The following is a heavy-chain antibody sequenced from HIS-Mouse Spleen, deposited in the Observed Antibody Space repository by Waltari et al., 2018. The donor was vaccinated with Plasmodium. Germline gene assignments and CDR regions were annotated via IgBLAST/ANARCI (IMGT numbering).Heavy chain of an antibody. CDR1: GFTLSDEY. Sequence: QVKLVESGGDLVKPGGSLRSSCAAFGFTLSDEYMSRERQAPGKGREWVSYISSSGSTIYYADSVKGRFTISRDNAKNSLYLQMNSLGAEDTAVYYCARDTYGGSYRDYWGQGTLVTISS. CDR3: ARDTYGGSYRDY. J-gene: IGHJ4*02. V-gene: IGHV3-11*01. CDR2: ISSSGSTI. D-gene: IGHD1-26*01.